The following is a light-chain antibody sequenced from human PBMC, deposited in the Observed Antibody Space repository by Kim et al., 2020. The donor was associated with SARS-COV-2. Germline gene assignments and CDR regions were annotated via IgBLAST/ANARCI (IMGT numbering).Light chain of an antibody. CDR1: SSNIGSNT. Sequence: QSVLTQPPSASGTPGQRVTISCSGSSSNIGSNTVNWYQQLPGTAPKLLIYSNNQRPSGVPDRFSGSKSGTSASLAISGLQSEDEADYYCAAWDDSLNGPVFGGGTQLTDL. V-gene: IGLV1-44*01. J-gene: IGLJ2*01. CDR3: AAWDDSLNGPV. CDR2: SNN.